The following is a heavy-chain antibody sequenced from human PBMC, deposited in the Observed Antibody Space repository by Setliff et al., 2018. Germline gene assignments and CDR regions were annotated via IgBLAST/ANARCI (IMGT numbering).Heavy chain of an antibody. Sequence: GASVKVSCKTSGYTFISYGLSWMRQAPGQGLEWMGWISGYNGNTEYAQNLQGRVTMTSDTSTNTVYMDLSSLTSEDTAVYFCARRVSYDSSGYPLGYWGQGTLVTVSS. CDR1: GYTFISYG. CDR2: ISGYNGNT. V-gene: IGHV1-18*01. D-gene: IGHD3-22*01. CDR3: ARRVSYDSSGYPLGY. J-gene: IGHJ4*02.